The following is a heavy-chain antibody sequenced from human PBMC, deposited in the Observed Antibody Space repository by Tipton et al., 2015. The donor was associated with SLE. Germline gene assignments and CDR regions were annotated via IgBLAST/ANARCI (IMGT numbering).Heavy chain of an antibody. Sequence: TLSLTCIVSGDSLSSSYWSWIRQPPGKGLEWIGSLDDSGNTNYKPSLRSRVTMSIDTSKSQFSLKLSSVTAADTAVYYCVRSDQGMDWGQGTLVTVSS. CDR3: VRSDQGMD. CDR2: LDDSGNT. J-gene: IGHJ4*02. CDR1: GDSLSSSY. V-gene: IGHV4-59*01.